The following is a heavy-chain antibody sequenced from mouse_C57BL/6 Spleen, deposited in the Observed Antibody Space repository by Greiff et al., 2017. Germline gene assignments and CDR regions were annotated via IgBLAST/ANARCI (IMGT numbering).Heavy chain of an antibody. D-gene: IGHD6-1*01. Sequence: QVQLQQPGAELVMPGASVKLSCKASGYTFTSYWMHWVKQRPGQGLEWIGEIDPSDSYTNYNQKFKGKSTLTVDKSSSTAYMQLSSLTSEDAAVYYCARGCPRNYFDYWGQGTTLTVSS. CDR2: IDPSDSYT. CDR3: ARGCPRNYFDY. J-gene: IGHJ2*01. CDR1: GYTFTSYW. V-gene: IGHV1-69*01.